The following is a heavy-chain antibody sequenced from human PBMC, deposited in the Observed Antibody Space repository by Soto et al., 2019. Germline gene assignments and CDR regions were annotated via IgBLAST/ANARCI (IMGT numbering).Heavy chain of an antibody. V-gene: IGHV3-30*18. CDR1: GFTFSSYG. CDR3: AKDPRIAATGPTSVRYYYYYMDV. D-gene: IGHD6-13*01. Sequence: QVQLVDSGGGVVQPGRSLRLSCAASGFTFSSYGMHWVRQAPGKGLEWVAVISYDGSNKYYADSVKGRFTISRDNSKNTRYLQMNSLRAEDTAMYYCAKDPRIAATGPTSVRYYYYYMDVWGTGTTVTVSS. CDR2: ISYDGSNK. J-gene: IGHJ6*03.